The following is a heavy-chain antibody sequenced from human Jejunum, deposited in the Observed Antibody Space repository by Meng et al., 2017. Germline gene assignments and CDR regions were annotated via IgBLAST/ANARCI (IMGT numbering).Heavy chain of an antibody. D-gene: IGHD3-22*01. V-gene: IGHV4-61*01. Sequence: QVQLQESGPGLVRPSETLPLTCTISGGSVNSGSYYWSWIRQPPGKGLEWIGYMYFSGSTNYNASLKSRVTISVDTSKKQFSLKLTSVTAADTAVYYCARGHFDKYFDSWGQGALVTVPS. J-gene: IGHJ4*02. CDR3: ARGHFDKYFDS. CDR1: GGSVNSGSYY. CDR2: MYFSGST.